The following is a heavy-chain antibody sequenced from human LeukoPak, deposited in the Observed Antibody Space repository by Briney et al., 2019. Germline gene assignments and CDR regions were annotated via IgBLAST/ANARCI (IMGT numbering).Heavy chain of an antibody. CDR2: IYTSGST. V-gene: IGHV4-4*07. Sequence: SETLSLTCTVSGGSISSYYWSWIRQPAGKGLEWIGRIYTSGSTNYNPSLKSRVTMSVDTSKNQFSLKLSSVTAADTAVYYCARELDSDYYDSSGYYLGYFDYWGQGTLVTVSS. CDR3: ARELDSDYYDSSGYYLGYFDY. J-gene: IGHJ4*02. CDR1: GGSISSYY. D-gene: IGHD3-22*01.